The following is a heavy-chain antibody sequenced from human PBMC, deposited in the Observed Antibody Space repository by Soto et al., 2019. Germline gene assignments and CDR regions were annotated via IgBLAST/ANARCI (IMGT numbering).Heavy chain of an antibody. CDR3: VEDYVATDTFDI. D-gene: IGHD3-10*02. CDR2: ISDDGRNK. J-gene: IGHJ3*02. V-gene: IGHV3-30*18. CDR1: GFTFTSYG. Sequence: GGSLRLSCAASGFTFTSYGMHWVRQAPAKGLEWVAAISDDGRNKYYADSVKGRFTISRDNSKNTLYLQMNSLRAEDTAVYYCVEDYVATDTFDIWGQGKMVTVSS.